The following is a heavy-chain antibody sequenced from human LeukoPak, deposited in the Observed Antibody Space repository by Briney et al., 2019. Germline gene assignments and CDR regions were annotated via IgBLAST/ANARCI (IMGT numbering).Heavy chain of an antibody. Sequence: PGGSLRLSCAASGFTFDDYGMSWVRQAPGKGLEWVSGISWSGGNTGYADSVKGRFTISRDNAKNSLYLQMNSLRAEDTAVYYCARESVVVITRTFDYWGQGTLVTVSS. CDR3: ARESVVVITRTFDY. V-gene: IGHV3-20*04. CDR2: ISWSGGNT. D-gene: IGHD3-22*01. J-gene: IGHJ4*02. CDR1: GFTFDDYG.